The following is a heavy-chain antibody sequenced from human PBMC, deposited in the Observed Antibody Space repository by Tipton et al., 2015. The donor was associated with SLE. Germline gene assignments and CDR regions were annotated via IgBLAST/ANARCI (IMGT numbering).Heavy chain of an antibody. CDR2: MNPTNANT. J-gene: IGHJ6*02. CDR3: ARLRIMPAATQHYYYYGMDV. CDR1: GYTFSDYN. Sequence: QLVQSGAEVRKPGASVKVSCKASGYTFSDYNINWVRQAPGQGLEWMGWMNPTNANTGSTHKFQGRVTLTMDTSTSTAYMELNNLRSEDTAVYYCARLRIMPAATQHYYYYGMDVWGQGTSVTVSS. V-gene: IGHV1-8*01. D-gene: IGHD6-13*01.